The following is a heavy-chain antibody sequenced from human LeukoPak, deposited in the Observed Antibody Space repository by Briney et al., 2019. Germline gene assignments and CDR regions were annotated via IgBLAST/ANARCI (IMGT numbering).Heavy chain of an antibody. CDR1: GFPFSSYS. D-gene: IGHD6-19*01. V-gene: IGHV3-48*01. CDR3: AKGLLAVAVYYYYGMDV. J-gene: IGHJ6*02. CDR2: ISSSGTSI. Sequence: GGSLRLSCAASGFPFSSYSLNWVRQAPGKGLEWVSYISSSGTSIDYADSVKGRFTISRDNSKNTLYLQMNSLRAEDTAVYYCAKGLLAVAVYYYYGMDVWGQGTTVTVSS.